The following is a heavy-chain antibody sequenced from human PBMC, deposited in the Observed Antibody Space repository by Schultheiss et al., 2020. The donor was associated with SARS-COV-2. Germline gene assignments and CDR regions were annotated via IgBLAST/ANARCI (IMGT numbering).Heavy chain of an antibody. CDR3: AAGSTGTARYCSSTSCYGNYGMDV. Sequence: SVKVSCKASGFTFTSSAMQWVRQARGQRLEWIGWIVVGSGNTNYAQKFQERVTITRDMSTSTAYMELSSLRSEDTAVYYCAAGSTGTARYCSSTSCYGNYGMDVWGQGTTVTVS. D-gene: IGHD2-2*01. J-gene: IGHJ6*02. CDR2: IVVGSGNT. CDR1: GFTFTSSA. V-gene: IGHV1-58*02.